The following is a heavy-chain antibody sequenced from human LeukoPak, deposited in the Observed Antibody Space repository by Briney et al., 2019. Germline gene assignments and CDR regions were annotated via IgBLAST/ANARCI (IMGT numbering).Heavy chain of an antibody. J-gene: IGHJ4*02. CDR1: GYTFTSYD. V-gene: IGHV1-8*01. D-gene: IGHD5-12*01. Sequence: ASVKVSCKDSGYTFTSYDINWVRQATGQGLEWMGWMNPNSGNTGYAQKFQGRVTMTRNTSISTAYMELSSLRSEDTAVYYCARGGYSGYPARIDYWGQGTLVTVSS. CDR2: MNPNSGNT. CDR3: ARGGYSGYPARIDY.